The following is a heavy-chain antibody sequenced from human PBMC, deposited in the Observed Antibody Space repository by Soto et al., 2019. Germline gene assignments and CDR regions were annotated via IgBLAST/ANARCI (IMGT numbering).Heavy chain of an antibody. CDR1: GGSISSSSYY. V-gene: IGHV4-39*01. CDR2: IYYSGST. J-gene: IGHJ4*02. CDR3: ASPGYSSSWYRINDVDY. D-gene: IGHD6-13*01. Sequence: SETLSLTCTVSGGSISSSSYYWGWIRQPPGKGQEWIGIIYYSGSTHYNPSLKSRVTISVDTSKNQFSLNLSSVTAADTAVYYCASPGYSSSWYRINDVDYWGQGTRVTVSS.